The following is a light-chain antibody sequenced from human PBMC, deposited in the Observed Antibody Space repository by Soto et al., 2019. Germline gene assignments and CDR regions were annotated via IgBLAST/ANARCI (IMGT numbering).Light chain of an antibody. CDR2: DAS. CDR1: QSVSSK. Sequence: EIVMTQSPATLSVSPGERATLSRRASQSVSSKVAWYQQKPGQAPRLLIYDASTRATGIPARFSGRGSGTEFTLTISSLQSEDFAVYSCHQYHNWTFGQGTKVDIK. V-gene: IGKV3-15*01. J-gene: IGKJ1*01. CDR3: HQYHNWT.